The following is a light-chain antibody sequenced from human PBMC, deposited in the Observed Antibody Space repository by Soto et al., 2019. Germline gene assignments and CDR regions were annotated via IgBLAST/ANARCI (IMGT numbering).Light chain of an antibody. Sequence: SALIQPASVSGVPGQWSTISRNRTSSDVGGYNSVSWYQHHPGKAPKLILYDVGDRPSGVSYRFSGSKSGNTASLTISGLQAVDEADYYCSSYTSSSTNVFGTGTKVTVL. CDR2: DVG. CDR1: SSDVGGYNS. J-gene: IGLJ1*01. CDR3: SSYTSSSTNV. V-gene: IGLV2-14*03.